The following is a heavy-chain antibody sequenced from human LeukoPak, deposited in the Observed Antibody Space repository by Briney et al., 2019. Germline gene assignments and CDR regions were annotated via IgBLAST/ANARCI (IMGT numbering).Heavy chain of an antibody. J-gene: IGHJ4*02. CDR3: ARVTGTWWADY. CDR1: GFTFSSYG. V-gene: IGHV3-48*02. CDR2: ISSSGTTI. D-gene: IGHD2-8*02. Sequence: PGGSLRLSCAASGFTFSSYGMNWVRQAPGEGLEGVSYISSSGTTIYYADSVKRRFTISRDNAKNSLHLQMNSLRDEDTAVYYRARVTGTWWADYWGQGTLVTVSS.